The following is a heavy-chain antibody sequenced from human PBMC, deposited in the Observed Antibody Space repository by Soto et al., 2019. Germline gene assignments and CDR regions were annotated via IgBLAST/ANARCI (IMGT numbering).Heavy chain of an antibody. CDR3: AGMPFPSGLRFDR. V-gene: IGHV4-30-2*01. CDR2: IYQSGVT. D-gene: IGHD6-19*01. Sequence: SETLSLTCNMSGDSYSISTYSWSWIRHPPGKALQWIGFIYQSGVTSYNPSLASRVSISLDRSNNQCSLKLKTVTAADTAVYFCAGMPFPSGLRFDRWGTGNMVTVSA. J-gene: IGHJ5*02. CDR1: GDSYSISTYS.